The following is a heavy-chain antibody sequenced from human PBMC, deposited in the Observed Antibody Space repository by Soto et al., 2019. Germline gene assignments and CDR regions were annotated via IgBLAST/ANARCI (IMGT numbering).Heavy chain of an antibody. CDR1: GFPFSDYY. CDR3: VRGGGGGLFEH. J-gene: IGHJ4*02. CDR2: ISPKSTYR. D-gene: IGHD2-21*01. V-gene: IGHV3-11*06. Sequence: PGGSLRLSCPTSGFPFSDYYMSWIRQAPGKGLEWLSHISPKSTYRNYADSVKGRFTISRDNTKSSLFLQMNSLGVEDTAVYYCVRGGGGGLFEHWGQGTLVTV.